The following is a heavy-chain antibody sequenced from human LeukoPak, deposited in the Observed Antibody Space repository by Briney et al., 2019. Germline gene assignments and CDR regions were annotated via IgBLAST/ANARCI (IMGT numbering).Heavy chain of an antibody. J-gene: IGHJ5*02. Sequence: SETLSLTCTVSGGSISSYYWSWIRQPPGKGLEWIGYIYYSGSTNYNPSLKSRVTISVDTSKNQFSLKLSSVTAADTAVYYCARDLVVATKIRGEDNWFDPWGQGTLVTVSS. CDR2: IYYSGST. V-gene: IGHV4-59*01. CDR3: ARDLVVATKIRGEDNWFDP. D-gene: IGHD5-12*01. CDR1: GGSISSYY.